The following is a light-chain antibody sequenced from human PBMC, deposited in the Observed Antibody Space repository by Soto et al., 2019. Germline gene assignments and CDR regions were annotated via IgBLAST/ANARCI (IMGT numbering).Light chain of an antibody. CDR1: SSNIGAGYD. J-gene: IGLJ1*01. CDR2: GNN. CDR3: QSYATGLSVLYG. Sequence: HSVLTQPPSVSGAPGQRVTISCTGSSSNIGAGYDVHWYQQLPGTAPKLLIYGNNNRPSGVPDRFSGFKSGTSASLAVTGLQAEDEADYYCQSYATGLSVLYGFGTGTKVTVL. V-gene: IGLV1-40*01.